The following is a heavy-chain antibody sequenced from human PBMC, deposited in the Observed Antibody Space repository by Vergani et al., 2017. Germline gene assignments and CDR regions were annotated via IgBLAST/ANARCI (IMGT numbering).Heavy chain of an antibody. CDR3: ARHDSGHYDSSYYGLDV. V-gene: IGHV4-39*01. J-gene: IGHJ6*02. D-gene: IGHD3-16*01. CDR2: IYYSGST. Sequence: QLQLHKSGPGLVKPSETLSLTCTLPGGSISSSSHFWGWLRQTPGKGLGWIGSIYYSGSTYYNPSLKSRVSISVDTSKNQFSPKLSSVTAADSAVYYCARHDSGHYDSSYYGLDVWGQGTTVTVSS. CDR1: GGSISSSSHF.